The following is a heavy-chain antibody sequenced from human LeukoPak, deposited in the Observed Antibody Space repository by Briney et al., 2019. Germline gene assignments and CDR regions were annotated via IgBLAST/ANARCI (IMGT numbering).Heavy chain of an antibody. CDR2: INWNGGST. Sequence: PGGSLRLSCAASGFTFDDYGMSWVRQAPGKGLEWVSGINWNGGSTGYADSVKGRFTISRDNAKNSLYLQMNSLRAEDTALYYCAKDGDSSGSFYYYMDVWGKGTTVTVSS. CDR3: AKDGDSSGSFYYYMDV. CDR1: GFTFDDYG. J-gene: IGHJ6*03. D-gene: IGHD3-22*01. V-gene: IGHV3-20*04.